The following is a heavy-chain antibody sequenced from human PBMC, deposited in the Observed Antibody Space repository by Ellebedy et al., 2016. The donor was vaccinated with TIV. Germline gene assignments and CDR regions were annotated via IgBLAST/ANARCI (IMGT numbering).Heavy chain of an antibody. D-gene: IGHD1-26*01. Sequence: GESLKISCAASGFSFSDYFMSWVRQAPGKGLEWVSYMSSGSGYTDYADSVKGRFTISRDNAKNSLYLQMNSLRAEDTAVYYCARVNGLGGSIGAFDIWGQGTEVTVSS. J-gene: IGHJ3*02. CDR3: ARVNGLGGSIGAFDI. CDR1: GFSFSDYF. V-gene: IGHV3-11*06. CDR2: MSSGSGYT.